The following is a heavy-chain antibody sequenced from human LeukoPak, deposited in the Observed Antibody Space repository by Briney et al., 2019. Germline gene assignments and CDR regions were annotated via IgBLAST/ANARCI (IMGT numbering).Heavy chain of an antibody. Sequence: PSETLSLTCIVSGYSVSSNSYRAWIRQSPGKGLEWIGSIHHGGNTYYNPSLMSRVSMSIDTSKNQCSLNLSSVTAADTAVFYCARWLGNGFDVWGQGTMVTVSS. J-gene: IGHJ3*01. CDR1: GYSVSSNSY. D-gene: IGHD6-19*01. V-gene: IGHV4-38-2*02. CDR2: IHHGGNT. CDR3: ARWLGNGFDV.